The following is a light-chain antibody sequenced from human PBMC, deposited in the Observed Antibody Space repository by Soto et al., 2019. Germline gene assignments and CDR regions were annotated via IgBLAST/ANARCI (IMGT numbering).Light chain of an antibody. CDR1: SSNIGSYT. J-gene: IGLJ1*01. V-gene: IGLV1-44*01. Sequence: QSVLTQPPSPSGTPGQRVTISCSGSSSNIGSYTVNWYQQLPGTAPKLLIYSNNQRPSGVPDRFSGSKSGTSASLAISGLQSEDEADYYCGAWDDSLSGYVFGTGTKVTVL. CDR3: GAWDDSLSGYV. CDR2: SNN.